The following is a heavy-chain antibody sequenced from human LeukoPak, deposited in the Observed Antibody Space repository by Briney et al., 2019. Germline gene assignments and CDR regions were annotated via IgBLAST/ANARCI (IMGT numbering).Heavy chain of an antibody. CDR1: GFTFNNYE. D-gene: IGHD3-3*01. J-gene: IGHJ6*03. Sequence: GGSLRLSYAASGFTFNNYEMNWVRQAPGKGLEWVSFISGSSSYIYYADSVKGRITISRDNAKNSLYLQMNRLRAEDTAVYYCAREEQNYDFWSGYYHYYYYMDVWGKGTTVTVSS. V-gene: IGHV3-21*01. CDR2: ISGSSSYI. CDR3: AREEQNYDFWSGYYHYYYYMDV.